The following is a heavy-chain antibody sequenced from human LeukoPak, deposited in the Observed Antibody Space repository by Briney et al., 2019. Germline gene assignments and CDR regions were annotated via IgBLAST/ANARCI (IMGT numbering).Heavy chain of an antibody. J-gene: IGHJ4*02. CDR1: GFTFSGYA. CDR2: FGTDGNT. Sequence: PGGSLRLSCEASGFTFSGYAVSWVRQAPGKGLEWVSGFGTDGNTHYAESVRCRFTISRDNAQNSLYLQMNSLRAEDTAVYYCARVSYCSGGSCTYFDHWGQGTLVTVSS. D-gene: IGHD2-15*01. V-gene: IGHV3-23*01. CDR3: ARVSYCSGGSCTYFDH.